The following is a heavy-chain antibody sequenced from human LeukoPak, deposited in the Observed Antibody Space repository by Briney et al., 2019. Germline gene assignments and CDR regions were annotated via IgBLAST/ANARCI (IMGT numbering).Heavy chain of an antibody. CDR3: ARPLNYYDSSGYYYPLAY. CDR2: ISYDGSNK. V-gene: IGHV3-30*04. D-gene: IGHD3-22*01. Sequence: GRSLRLSCAASGFTFSSYAMHWVRQAPGKGLEWVAVISYDGSNKYYADSMKGRFTISRDNSKNTLYLQMNSLRAEDTAVYYCARPLNYYDSSGYYYPLAYWGQGTLVTVSS. J-gene: IGHJ4*02. CDR1: GFTFSSYA.